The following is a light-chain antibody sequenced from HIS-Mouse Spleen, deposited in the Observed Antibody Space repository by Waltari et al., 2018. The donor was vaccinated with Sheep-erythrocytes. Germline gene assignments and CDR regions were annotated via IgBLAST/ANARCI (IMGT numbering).Light chain of an antibody. CDR2: KAS. J-gene: IGKJ4*01. CDR1: QSISSW. V-gene: IGKV1-5*03. Sequence: DIQMTQSPSTLSASVGDRVTITCRASQSISSWLAWYQQKPGKAPKLLSYKASSLESGVPSRFRGSGSGTEFTLTISSLQPDDFATYYCQQYNSYPLTFGGGTKVEIK. CDR3: QQYNSYPLT.